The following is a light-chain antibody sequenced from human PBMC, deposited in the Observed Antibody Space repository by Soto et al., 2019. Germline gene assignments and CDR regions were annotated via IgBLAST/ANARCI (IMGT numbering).Light chain of an antibody. CDR3: QQSYSTPS. Sequence: DIQMIQSPSSLSASVGDKITITCRASQSIGNNVNWYQQKAGRAPKLLIYAASSLQSGVPSRFSGSGSGTDFALTISSLQPEDFATYHCQQSYSTPSFGQGTQLEIK. CDR2: AAS. V-gene: IGKV1-39*01. CDR1: QSIGNN. J-gene: IGKJ2*01.